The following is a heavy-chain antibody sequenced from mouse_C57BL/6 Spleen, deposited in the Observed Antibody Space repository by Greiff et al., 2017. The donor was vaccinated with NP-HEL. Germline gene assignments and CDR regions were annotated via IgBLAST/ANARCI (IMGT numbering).Heavy chain of an antibody. J-gene: IGHJ2*01. Sequence: EVKLMESGGGLVKPGGSLKLSCAASGFTFSSYAMSWVRQTPEKRLEWVATISDGGSYTYYPDNVKGRFTISRDNAKNNLYLQMSHLKSEDTAMYYCASSSYYGSSYALFDYWGQGTTLSVSS. V-gene: IGHV5-4*03. CDR3: ASSSYYGSSYALFDY. D-gene: IGHD1-1*01. CDR1: GFTFSSYA. CDR2: ISDGGSYT.